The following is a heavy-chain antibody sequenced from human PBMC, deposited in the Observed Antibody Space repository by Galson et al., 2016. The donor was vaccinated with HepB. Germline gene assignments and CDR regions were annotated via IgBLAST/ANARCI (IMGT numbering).Heavy chain of an antibody. CDR3: ARGYYNAMDV. CDR1: GFTFSNYA. J-gene: IGHJ6*02. V-gene: IGHV3-23*01. CDR2: IGGSGGGT. Sequence: SLRLSCAVSGFTFSNYAMSWVRQAPGKGLEWVSSIGGSGGGTYYADSVKGRFTISRDNFRDTLYLHMNSLRGDDTAVYYCARGYYNAMDVWGQGATVTVSS.